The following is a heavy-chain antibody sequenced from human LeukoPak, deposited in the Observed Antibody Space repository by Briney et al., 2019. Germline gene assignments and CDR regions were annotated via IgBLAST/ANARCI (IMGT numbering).Heavy chain of an antibody. CDR3: AKRRRRCSAAYYFYY. V-gene: IGHV4-59*08. Sequence: PSETLSLTCTVSGGSLRRLYWMWMRQPPGKGLEWIGYIYYSGSTNYNPSLKSRVTISVDTSKNQCSLKLSSVTAADTAVYYSAKRRRRCSAAYYFYYWGQGTLVTVSS. CDR1: GGSLRRLY. J-gene: IGHJ4*02. CDR2: IYYSGST. D-gene: IGHD2-8*01.